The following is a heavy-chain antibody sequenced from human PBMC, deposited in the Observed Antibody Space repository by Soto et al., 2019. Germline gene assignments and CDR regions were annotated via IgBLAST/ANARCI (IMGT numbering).Heavy chain of an antibody. CDR1: GFPFSTTA. CDR3: AKYRGSFPVYNGLSV. Sequence: EVRLLESGGGLVQPGGSLRLSCAASGFPFSTTAMNWVRQAPGKGLEWVSLISGSSDVAYYAESVKGRFTSSRDNSKNVLYLQMKSLRVEDTAVYYCAKYRGSFPVYNGLSVWGQGTTVIVSS. J-gene: IGHJ6*02. CDR2: ISGSSDVA. V-gene: IGHV3-23*01. D-gene: IGHD1-26*01.